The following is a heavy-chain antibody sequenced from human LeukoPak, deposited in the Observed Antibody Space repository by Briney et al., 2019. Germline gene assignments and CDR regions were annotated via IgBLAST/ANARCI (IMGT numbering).Heavy chain of an antibody. D-gene: IGHD3-10*01. V-gene: IGHV4-38-2*01. J-gene: IGHJ4*02. CDR2: IYHSGST. Sequence: PSETLSLTCAVSGYSISSGYYWGWIRQPPGEGLEWIGSIYHSGSTYYNPSLKSRVTISVDTSENQFSLKLSSVTAADTAVYYCARGRGVDYWGQGTLVTVSS. CDR3: ARGRGVDY. CDR1: GYSISSGYY.